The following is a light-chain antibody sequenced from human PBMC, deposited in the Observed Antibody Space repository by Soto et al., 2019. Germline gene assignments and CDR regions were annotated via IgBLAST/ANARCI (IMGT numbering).Light chain of an antibody. CDR2: DTS. Sequence: EIVLTQSPATLSLSPGERATLSCRASQSVNKYLAWYQQKPGQSPRLLIWDTSNRPTGIPARFSGIESGTDSTLTISSLETEDFAVYYCQQRSNLITFGQGTRLEIK. CDR1: QSVNKY. CDR3: QQRSNLIT. J-gene: IGKJ5*01. V-gene: IGKV3-11*01.